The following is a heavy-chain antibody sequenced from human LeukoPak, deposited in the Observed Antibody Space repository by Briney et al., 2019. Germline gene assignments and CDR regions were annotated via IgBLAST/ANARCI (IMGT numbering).Heavy chain of an antibody. CDR2: IYPGDSDT. V-gene: IGHV5-51*01. J-gene: IGHJ6*03. CDR3: ARRSRDGYNLGYYYYYMDV. Sequence: GESLKISCKGSGYSFTSYWIGWVRQMPGKGLEWMGIIYPGDSDTRYSPSFQGQVTISADKSISTAYLQWSSLKASDTAMYYCARRSRDGYNLGYYYYYMDVWGKGTTVTISS. CDR1: GYSFTSYW. D-gene: IGHD5-24*01.